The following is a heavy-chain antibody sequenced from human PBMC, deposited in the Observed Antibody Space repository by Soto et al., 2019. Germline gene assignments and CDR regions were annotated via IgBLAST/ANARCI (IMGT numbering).Heavy chain of an antibody. V-gene: IGHV3-30-3*01. CDR1: GFTFSAYA. CDR2: ISYDGRET. D-gene: IGHD2-21*02. J-gene: IGHJ4*02. CDR3: ATDPVAVTGSFIDS. Sequence: GGSLRLSCAASGFTFSAYAFHWVRQAPGKGLEWLSVISYDGRETHYADSVEGRFIISRDSSKRTAYLQMNSLRGDDTAVYFCATDPVAVTGSFIDSWGQGTLVTVSS.